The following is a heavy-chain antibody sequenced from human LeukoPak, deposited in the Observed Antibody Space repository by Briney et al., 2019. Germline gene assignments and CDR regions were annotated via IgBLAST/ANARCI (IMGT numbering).Heavy chain of an antibody. CDR3: AKAASTKYTGYAFDI. V-gene: IGHV3-23*01. J-gene: IGHJ3*02. CDR1: GFTFSSYA. D-gene: IGHD5/OR15-5a*01. Sequence: GGSLRLSCAASGFTFSSYAMSWVRQAPGGGLEWVSAMSGSGGTTFYGDSVKGRFTISRDNSKNTLYLQMNSLRAEDTAVYYCAKAASTKYTGYAFDIWGQGTMVTVSS. CDR2: MSGSGGTT.